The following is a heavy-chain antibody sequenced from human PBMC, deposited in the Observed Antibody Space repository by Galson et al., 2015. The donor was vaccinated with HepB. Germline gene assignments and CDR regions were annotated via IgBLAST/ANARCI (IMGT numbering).Heavy chain of an antibody. CDR2: IWYDGSNK. Sequence: SLRLSCAASGFTFSSYGMHWVRQAPGKGLEWVAVIWYDGSNKYYADSVKGRFTISRDNSKNMLYLQMNSLRAEDTAVYYCARAYGDYLYYYYYYMDVWGKGTTVTVSS. J-gene: IGHJ6*03. CDR1: GFTFSSYG. CDR3: ARAYGDYLYYYYYYMDV. V-gene: IGHV3-33*01. D-gene: IGHD4-17*01.